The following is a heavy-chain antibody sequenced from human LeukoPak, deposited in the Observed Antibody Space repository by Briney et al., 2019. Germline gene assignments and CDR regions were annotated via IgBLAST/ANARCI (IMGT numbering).Heavy chain of an antibody. CDR2: ISYDGSNK. V-gene: IGHV3-30-3*01. Sequence: PGGSLRLSCAASGFTFSSYAMHWVRQAPGKGLEWVAVISYDGSNKYYADSVKGRFTISRDNSKNTLYLQMNSLRAEDTAVYYCARDYYGSGSYYNGVSGFDPWGQGTLVTVSS. CDR1: GFTFSSYA. J-gene: IGHJ5*02. D-gene: IGHD3-10*01. CDR3: ARDYYGSGSYYNGVSGFDP.